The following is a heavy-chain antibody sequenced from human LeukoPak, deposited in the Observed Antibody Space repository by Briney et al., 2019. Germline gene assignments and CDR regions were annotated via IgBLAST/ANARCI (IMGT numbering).Heavy chain of an antibody. CDR1: GGSFSGYY. D-gene: IGHD3-10*01. J-gene: IGHJ6*03. Sequence: PSETLSLTCAVYGGSFSGYYWSWIRQPPGKGLEWIGETNHSGSTNYNPSLKSRVTISVDTSKNQFSLKLSSVTAADTAVYYCARRGTMVRGVILLDYYYMDVWGKGTTVTISS. CDR3: ARRGTMVRGVILLDYYYMDV. V-gene: IGHV4-34*01. CDR2: TNHSGST.